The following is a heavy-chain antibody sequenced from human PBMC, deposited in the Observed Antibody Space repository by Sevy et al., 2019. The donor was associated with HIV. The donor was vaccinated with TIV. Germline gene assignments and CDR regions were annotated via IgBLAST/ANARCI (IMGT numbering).Heavy chain of an antibody. Sequence: SETLSLTCTVSGGSISSGDYYWSWIRQPPGKGLEWIGYIYYSGSTYYNPSLKSRVTISVDTSKNQFSLKLSSVTAAVTAVYYCAREGVDCTNGVCFPCYYYGMDVWGQGTTVTVSS. CDR2: IYYSGST. V-gene: IGHV4-30-4*01. CDR3: AREGVDCTNGVCFPCYYYGMDV. D-gene: IGHD2-8*01. J-gene: IGHJ6*02. CDR1: GGSISSGDYY.